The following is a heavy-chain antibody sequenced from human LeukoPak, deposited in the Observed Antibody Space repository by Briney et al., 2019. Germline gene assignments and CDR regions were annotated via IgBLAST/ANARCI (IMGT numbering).Heavy chain of an antibody. D-gene: IGHD3-10*01. J-gene: IGHJ3*01. Sequence: SGPTLVNPTQTLTLTCTFSGSSLTSGVGVGWIRQPPGKALEWLAVIYWDDDKRYSPSLKSRLTITKDTSKKQVVLTLTNMDPVDTATYYCAHREVVRAFDLWGQGTMVTVSS. CDR1: GSSLTSGVG. CDR3: AHREVVRAFDL. V-gene: IGHV2-5*02. CDR2: IYWDDDK.